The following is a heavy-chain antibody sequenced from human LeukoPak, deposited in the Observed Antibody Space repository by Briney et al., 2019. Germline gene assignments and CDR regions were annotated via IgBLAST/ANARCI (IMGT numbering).Heavy chain of an antibody. D-gene: IGHD3-10*01. CDR2: IYYSGST. CDR3: ARHQGFTAMVRGVIDY. J-gene: IGHJ4*02. Sequence: PSETLSLTCTVSGCSISSSGYYWGWIRQPPGKGLEWIGSIYYSGSTYYNPSLKSRVTISVDTSKNQLSLKLTSVTAADTAVYYCARHQGFTAMVRGVIDYWGQGTLVTVSS. CDR1: GCSISSSGYY. V-gene: IGHV4-39*01.